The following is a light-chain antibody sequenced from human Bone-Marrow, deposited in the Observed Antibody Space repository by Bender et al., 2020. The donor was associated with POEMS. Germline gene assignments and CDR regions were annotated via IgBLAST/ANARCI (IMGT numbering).Light chain of an antibody. CDR3: QSYDSSLRAVV. CDR2: SDN. V-gene: IGLV1-40*01. CDR1: SSNTGSGYD. J-gene: IGLJ2*01. Sequence: QSVLTQPPSVSGAPGQRVTISCTGSSSNTGSGYDINWYQHLPGTVPKLLIYSDNNRPSGVPDRFSGSKSGTSASLAVTGLQVEDEADYYCQSYDSSLRAVVFGGGTKLTVL.